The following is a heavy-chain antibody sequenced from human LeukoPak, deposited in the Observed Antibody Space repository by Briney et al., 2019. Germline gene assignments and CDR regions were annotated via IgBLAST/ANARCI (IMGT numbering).Heavy chain of an antibody. D-gene: IGHD2-21*01. CDR1: GGSISSSSYY. CDR3: GRDQRGGRDCFEN. Sequence: SETLSLTCTVSGGSISSSSYYWGWIRQPPGKGLEWIGSMSYSGSTYYNPSLKSRVTISVDTSKNQFSLKLSSVTAADTAVYYCGRDQRGGRDCFENLGQGTMVTVSS. CDR2: MSYSGST. J-gene: IGHJ3*02. V-gene: IGHV4-39*07.